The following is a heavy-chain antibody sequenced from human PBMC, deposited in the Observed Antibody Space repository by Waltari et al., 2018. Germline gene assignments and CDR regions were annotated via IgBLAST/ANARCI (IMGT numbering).Heavy chain of an antibody. J-gene: IGHJ4*02. CDR2: IYYSGST. CDR3: ARDRGGFLGWTTYFDY. D-gene: IGHD3-3*01. CDR1: GGSFCSSRYS. V-gene: IGHV4-39*07. Sequence: QLQLQESGPGLVKPSETLFPTCTVSGGSFCSSRYSRVWIRQPPGKGLEWIGSIYYSGSTYYNPSLKSRVTISVDTSKNQFSLKLSSVTAADTAVYYCARDRGGFLGWTTYFDYWGQGTLVTVSS.